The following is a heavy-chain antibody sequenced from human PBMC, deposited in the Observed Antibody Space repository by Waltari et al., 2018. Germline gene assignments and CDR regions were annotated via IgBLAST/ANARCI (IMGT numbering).Heavy chain of an antibody. V-gene: IGHV4-39*01. CDR2: IYYSGST. D-gene: IGHD2-2*01. J-gene: IGHJ6*02. Sequence: QLQLQESGPGLVKPSETLSLTCTVSGGSISSSSYYWGWIRQPPGKGLEWIGSIYYSGSTYYNPALKSRVNISVDKSKNQFSLKLSSVTAADTAVYYCAKHGPIRSSTSCPSWCYYYGMDVWGQGTTVTVSS. CDR3: AKHGPIRSSTSCPSWCYYYGMDV. CDR1: GGSISSSSYY.